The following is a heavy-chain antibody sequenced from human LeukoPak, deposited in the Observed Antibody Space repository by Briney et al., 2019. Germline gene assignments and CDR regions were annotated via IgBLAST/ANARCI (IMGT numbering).Heavy chain of an antibody. D-gene: IGHD3-3*01. Sequence: GGSLRLSCAASGFTFSTYWMSWVRQAPGKGLEWVANIKQDGSEKYYVDSVKGRFTISRDNAKNSLYLQMNSLRAEDTAVYYCARERQNKDFWSGGDYWGQGTLVIVSS. V-gene: IGHV3-7*01. CDR2: IKQDGSEK. J-gene: IGHJ4*02. CDR1: GFTFSTYW. CDR3: ARERQNKDFWSGGDY.